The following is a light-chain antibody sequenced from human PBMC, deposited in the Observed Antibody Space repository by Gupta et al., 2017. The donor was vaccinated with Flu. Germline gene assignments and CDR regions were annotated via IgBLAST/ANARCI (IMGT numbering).Light chain of an antibody. CDR1: QSISSN. Sequence: ERATPTCRATQSISSNLAWYQQKPGQAPRLLIYAAPTRAIGMPARFSGSGSVTEFTVTIRSLQSEDFAVYYCQQYNNWSPRPFGGGTKVEIK. J-gene: IGKJ4*01. CDR2: AAP. CDR3: QQYNNWSPRP. V-gene: IGKV3-15*01.